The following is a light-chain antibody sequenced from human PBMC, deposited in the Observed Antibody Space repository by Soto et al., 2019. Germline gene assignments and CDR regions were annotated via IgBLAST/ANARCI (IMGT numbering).Light chain of an antibody. J-gene: IGLJ2*01. Sequence: QSALTQPASVSGSPGQSITISCTGTSSDVGGYNYVSWYQQHPGKAPKLMIYDVRNRPSGVSNRSSGSKSGNTASLTIGGRQAEDEADYYCSSYTSSSTLVVFGGGTKFTVL. CDR2: DVR. CDR1: SSDVGGYNY. CDR3: SSYTSSSTLVV. V-gene: IGLV2-14*01.